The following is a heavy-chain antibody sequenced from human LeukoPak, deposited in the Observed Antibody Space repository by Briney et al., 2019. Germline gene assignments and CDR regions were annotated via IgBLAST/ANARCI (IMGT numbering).Heavy chain of an antibody. CDR1: GFTFSSYA. J-gene: IGHJ4*02. Sequence: GGSLRLSCAASGFTFSSYAMSWVRQAPGKGLEWVSAISGSGGSTYYADSVKGRFTISRDNSKNTLYLQMNSLRAENTAVYYCARVHSSSWFTVDYWGQGTLVTVSS. D-gene: IGHD6-13*01. V-gene: IGHV3-23*01. CDR3: ARVHSSSWFTVDY. CDR2: ISGSGGST.